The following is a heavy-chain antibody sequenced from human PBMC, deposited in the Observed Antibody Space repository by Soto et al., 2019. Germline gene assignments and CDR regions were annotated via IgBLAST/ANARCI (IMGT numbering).Heavy chain of an antibody. D-gene: IGHD6-19*01. CDR3: ARDPSPYTSGWYGIDF. CDR2: FNGNGGLT. CDR1: GFTFSSYA. Sequence: PGGSLRLSCATSGFTFSSYAMTWVRQAPGKGLEWVSTFNGNGGLTYYADSVKGRFTISRDNSKNTLYLQMDSLRAEDTAMYYCARDPSPYTSGWYGIDFWGHGTLVTVSS. V-gene: IGHV3-23*01. J-gene: IGHJ4*01.